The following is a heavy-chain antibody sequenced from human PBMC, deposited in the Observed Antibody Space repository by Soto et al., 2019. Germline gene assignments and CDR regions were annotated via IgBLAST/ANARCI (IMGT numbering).Heavy chain of an antibody. D-gene: IGHD6-19*01. CDR2: IYYSGST. J-gene: IGHJ4*02. CDR3: ARLPRSSYSSGWSFDY. Sequence: GGSISSGGYYWSWIRQHPGRGLEWIGYIYYSGSTYYNPSLKSRVTISVDTSKNQFSLKLSSVTAADTAVYYCARLPRSSYSSGWSFDYWGQGTLVTVSS. CDR1: GGSISSGGYY. V-gene: IGHV4-31*02.